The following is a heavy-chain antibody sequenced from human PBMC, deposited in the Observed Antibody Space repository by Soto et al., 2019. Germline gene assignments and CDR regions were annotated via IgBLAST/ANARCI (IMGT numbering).Heavy chain of an antibody. CDR3: ARAQGNRGTAIPWGGYYYFYGMDV. Sequence: SVKVSCKASGGTFSSYAIRWVRQATGQGIEWMGGIIPIFGTANYAQKFQGRVTITADESTSTAYMELSILRSEDTAVYYCARAQGNRGTAIPWGGYYYFYGMDVWRQGTTVTVS. CDR1: GGTFSSYA. V-gene: IGHV1-69*13. D-gene: IGHD2-21*02. J-gene: IGHJ6*02. CDR2: IIPIFGTA.